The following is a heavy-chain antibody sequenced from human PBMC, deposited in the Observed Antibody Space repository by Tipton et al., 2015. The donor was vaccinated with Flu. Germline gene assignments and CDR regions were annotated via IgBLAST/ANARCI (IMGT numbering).Heavy chain of an antibody. CDR3: AKVIPELVAGLDY. D-gene: IGHD6-19*01. CDR2: ISYYGGKT. V-gene: IGHV3-23*01. Sequence: SLRLSCAASGFTFNTYAMSWVRQAPGRGLEWVSGISYYGGKTYFADSVKGQFTISRDNSKNTLYLQMHSLRAEDTAVYYCAKVIPELVAGLDYWGQGTLVTVSS. CDR1: GFTFNTYA. J-gene: IGHJ4*02.